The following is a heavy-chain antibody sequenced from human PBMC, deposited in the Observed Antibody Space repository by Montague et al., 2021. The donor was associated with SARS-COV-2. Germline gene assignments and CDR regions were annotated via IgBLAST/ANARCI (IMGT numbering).Heavy chain of an antibody. CDR2: ISWDGGST. Sequence: SLRLSCAAPGFTFDDYTMHWVRQAPGKGLEWVSLISWDGGSTYYADSVKGRFTISRDNSKNSLYLQMNSLRTEDTALYYCAKDLILGSGTRFDYWGQGTLVTVSS. V-gene: IGHV3-43*01. CDR1: GFTFDDYT. D-gene: IGHD6-13*01. CDR3: AKDLILGSGTRFDY. J-gene: IGHJ4*02.